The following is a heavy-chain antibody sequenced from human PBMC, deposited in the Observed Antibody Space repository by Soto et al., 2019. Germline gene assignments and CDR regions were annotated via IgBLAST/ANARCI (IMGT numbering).Heavy chain of an antibody. Sequence: QVQLVQSGAEVKKPGASVNVSCKASGYTFTNYGISWGRQAPGQGLEWMGWISPYNGKSNFAQKLHGRVTLPTHTYTTTAYMELRSLRSNDTAIYYCARGPTVIVTYGMDVWGQGTTVTVS. J-gene: IGHJ6*02. D-gene: IGHD3-22*01. V-gene: IGHV1-18*01. CDR3: ARGPTVIVTYGMDV. CDR1: GYTFTNYG. CDR2: ISPYNGKS.